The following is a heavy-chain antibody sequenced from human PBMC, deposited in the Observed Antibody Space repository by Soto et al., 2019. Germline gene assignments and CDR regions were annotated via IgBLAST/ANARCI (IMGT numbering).Heavy chain of an antibody. Sequence: GGPLRLSCVASGVTTENEAMHRVRQAPGKGLEWVSGISANGDNVDYADSVKGLFTVSRDNAKNSLFLQMNSLRPEDTALYYCAKDMKWGGMTTIHYFDSWGQGT. D-gene: IGHD4-17*01. J-gene: IGHJ4*02. V-gene: IGHV3-9*02. CDR2: ISANGDNV. CDR3: AKDMKWGGMTTIHYFDS. CDR1: GVTTENEA.